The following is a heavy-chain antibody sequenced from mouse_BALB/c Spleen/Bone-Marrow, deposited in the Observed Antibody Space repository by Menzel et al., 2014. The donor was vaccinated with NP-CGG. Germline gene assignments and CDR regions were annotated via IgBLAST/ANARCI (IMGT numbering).Heavy chain of an antibody. Sequence: DVMLVESGGGLVQPGDSLRLSCATSGFTFSDFYMEWVRQPPGKGLEWIAASRNKAHDFTTEYSASVKGRFIVSRDTSQGILYLQMNALRAEDTAIYYCARGELETGSFDYWGQGTTLTVSS. CDR3: ARGELETGSFDY. J-gene: IGHJ2*01. CDR1: GFTFSDFY. D-gene: IGHD4-1*01. V-gene: IGHV7-1*02. CDR2: SRNKAHDFTT.